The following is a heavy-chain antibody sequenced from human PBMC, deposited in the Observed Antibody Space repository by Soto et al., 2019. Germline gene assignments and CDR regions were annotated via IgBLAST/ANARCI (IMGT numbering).Heavy chain of an antibody. CDR2: IYPGDSDT. CDR1: GYSFTSYW. CDR3: ARGKMVWFGELLYEHGMDV. J-gene: IGHJ6*02. D-gene: IGHD3-10*01. Sequence: GESLKISCKGSGYSFTSYWIGWVRQMPGKGLEWMGIIYPGDSDTRYSPSFQGQVTISADKSISTAYLQWSSLKASDTAMYYCARGKMVWFGELLYEHGMDVWGQGTTVTVSS. V-gene: IGHV5-51*01.